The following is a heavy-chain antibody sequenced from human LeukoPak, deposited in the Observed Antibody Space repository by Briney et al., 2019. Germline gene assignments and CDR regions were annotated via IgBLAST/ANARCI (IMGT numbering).Heavy chain of an antibody. D-gene: IGHD3-10*01. Sequence: PSETLSLTCAVSGHSISTGYYWGWIRQPPGKGLEWIGSMSHNRGTYYNPSLKSRVTISMDTSKNQISLRLTSVTAADMAVYYCASYYASGVSAYNYYGMDVWGKGTTVTVSS. CDR2: MSHNRGT. V-gene: IGHV4-38-2*01. J-gene: IGHJ6*04. CDR3: ASYYASGVSAYNYYGMDV. CDR1: GHSISTGYY.